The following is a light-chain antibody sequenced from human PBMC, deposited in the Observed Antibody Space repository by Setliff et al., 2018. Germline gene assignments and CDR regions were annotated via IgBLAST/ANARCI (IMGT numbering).Light chain of an antibody. V-gene: IGLV2-14*03. Sequence: QSVLTQPASVSGSPGQSITISCTGTSSDVGGYNYVSWYQQHPGKAPKLMIYDVSNRPSGVSSRFSGSKSGNTASLTISGLQAEDEADYYCSSYTSSSTLLFGGGTKVT. CDR3: SSYTSSSTLL. J-gene: IGLJ2*01. CDR1: SSDVGGYNY. CDR2: DVS.